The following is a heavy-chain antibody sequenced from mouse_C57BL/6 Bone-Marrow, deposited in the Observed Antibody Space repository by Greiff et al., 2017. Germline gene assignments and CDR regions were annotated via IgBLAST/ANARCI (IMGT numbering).Heavy chain of an antibody. V-gene: IGHV10-1*01. J-gene: IGHJ3*01. Sequence: EVKVVESGGGLVQPKGSLKLSCAASGFSFNTYAMNWVRQAPGKGLEWVARIRSKSNNYATYYADSVKDRFTISRDDSESMLYLQMNNLKTEDTAMYYCVRQCGVVENAYWGQGTLVTVSA. CDR1: GFSFNTYA. D-gene: IGHD1-1*01. CDR3: VRQCGVVENAY. CDR2: IRSKSNNYAT.